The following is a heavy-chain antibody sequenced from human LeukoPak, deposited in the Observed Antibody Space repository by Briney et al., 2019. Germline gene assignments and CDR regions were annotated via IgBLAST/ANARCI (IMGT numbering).Heavy chain of an antibody. CDR1: GGSISSYY. CDR3: ARTYSSSWRSDY. CDR2: IYYSGST. D-gene: IGHD6-13*01. Sequence: SETLSLTCTVSGGSISSYYWSWIRQPPGKGLEWIGYIYYSGSTNYNPSLKSRVTISVDTSKNQFSLKLSSVTAADTAVYYRARTYSSSWRSDYWGQGTLVTVSS. V-gene: IGHV4-59*01. J-gene: IGHJ4*02.